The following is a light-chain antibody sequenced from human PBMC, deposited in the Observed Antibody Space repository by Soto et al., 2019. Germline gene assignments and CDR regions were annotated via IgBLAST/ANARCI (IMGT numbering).Light chain of an antibody. CDR1: QSVSSNY. J-gene: IGKJ2*01. CDR3: QQYGSSSYT. CDR2: GAS. V-gene: IGKV3-20*01. Sequence: ETVLTQSPGTLSLSPGERATLSCRASQSVSSNYLAWYQQKPGQAPRLLIYGASTRATGIPDRFSGSGSGTDFTLTISRLEPEYFAVYFCQQYGSSSYTFGQGTKLEIK.